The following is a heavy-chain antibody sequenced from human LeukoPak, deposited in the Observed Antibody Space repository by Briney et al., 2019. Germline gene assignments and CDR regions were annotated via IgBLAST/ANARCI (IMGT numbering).Heavy chain of an antibody. J-gene: IGHJ4*02. CDR3: ARAILGSSGWSSPRGFDY. Sequence: GGSLRLSCAASGFTFNTYTMKWVRPTPGKGLEWVSSISSSSSYMYYADSVKGRFTISRDNAKNSLYLQMNSLRAEDTAVYYCARAILGSSGWSSPRGFDYWGQGTLVTVSS. D-gene: IGHD6-19*01. V-gene: IGHV3-21*01. CDR2: ISSSSSYM. CDR1: GFTFNTYT.